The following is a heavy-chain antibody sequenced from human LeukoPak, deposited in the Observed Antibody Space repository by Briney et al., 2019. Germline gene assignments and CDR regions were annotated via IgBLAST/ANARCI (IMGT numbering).Heavy chain of an antibody. V-gene: IGHV4-59*01. D-gene: IGHD2-2*02. Sequence: VKPSETLSLTCTVSGVSISSYYWSWIRQPPGKGLEWVGYIYYSGNTNYNPSLKSPVTISVDTSKNQVSLKLSSVTAADTAVYYCARAYTSWSFDYWGQGTLVTVSS. CDR1: GVSISSYY. CDR3: ARAYTSWSFDY. CDR2: IYYSGNT. J-gene: IGHJ4*02.